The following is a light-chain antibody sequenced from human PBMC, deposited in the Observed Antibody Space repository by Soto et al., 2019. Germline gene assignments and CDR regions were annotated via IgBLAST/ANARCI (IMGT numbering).Light chain of an antibody. CDR2: GAS. J-gene: IGKJ2*01. Sequence: EIVMTQSPATLSVSPGERATLSCRASQSVSSNLAWYQQKPGQAPRLLIYGASTRATGIPARFSGSGSGTEFTLTISSLQSEDFAVYYCQQYNTWPHTFGQGTKLEIK. V-gene: IGKV3-15*01. CDR1: QSVSSN. CDR3: QQYNTWPHT.